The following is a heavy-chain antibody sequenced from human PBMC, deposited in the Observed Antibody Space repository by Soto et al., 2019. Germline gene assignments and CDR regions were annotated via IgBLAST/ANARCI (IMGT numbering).Heavy chain of an antibody. CDR2: INGDGSST. CDR1: GFTFSSYW. CDR3: ARVGEWEPIPHFDY. D-gene: IGHD1-26*01. J-gene: IGHJ4*02. V-gene: IGHV3-74*01. Sequence: EVQLVESGGGLVQPGGSLRLSCAAYGFTFSSYWMHWVRQAPGKGLVWVSHINGDGSSTIYADSVKGRFTISRDNAKNTLYLQMNSLRVEDTAVYYCARVGEWEPIPHFDYWGQGTLVTVSS.